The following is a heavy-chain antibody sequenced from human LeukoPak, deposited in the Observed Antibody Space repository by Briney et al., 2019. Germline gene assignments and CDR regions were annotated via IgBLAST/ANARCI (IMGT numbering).Heavy chain of an antibody. Sequence: GESLRISCKGSGYTFRNYWIAWVRQLPGKDLEWMGIVYPRDSDTRYSPSFQGQVTFSVDQSINTAYMQWTSLKASDTAIYYCARHVNILEPVFDYWGQGTLVTVSS. D-gene: IGHD2/OR15-2a*01. CDR2: VYPRDSDT. J-gene: IGHJ4*02. V-gene: IGHV5-51*01. CDR3: ARHVNILEPVFDY. CDR1: GYTFRNYW.